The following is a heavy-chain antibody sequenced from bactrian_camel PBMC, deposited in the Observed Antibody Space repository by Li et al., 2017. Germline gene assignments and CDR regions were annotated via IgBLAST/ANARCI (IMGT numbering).Heavy chain of an antibody. V-gene: IGHV3-2*01. Sequence: HVQLVESGGGLVQPGGSLRLSCSASGFTFTSYYMSWVRQAPGRGLEWVTTIIRDGTNIYYADSVKGRFAISRDNAKNTHYLQMSSLQFEDTAMYYCALGPVNYWGQGTQVTVS. CDR1: GFTFTSYY. CDR3: ALGPVNY. J-gene: IGHJ4*01. CDR2: IIRDGTNI.